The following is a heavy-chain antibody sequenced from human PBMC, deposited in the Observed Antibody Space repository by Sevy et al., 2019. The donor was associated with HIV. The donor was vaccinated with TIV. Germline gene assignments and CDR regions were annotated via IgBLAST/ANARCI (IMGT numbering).Heavy chain of an antibody. CDR3: ARDLLAIAGYSSTWSGGY. J-gene: IGHJ4*02. Sequence: ASVKVSCKASGYTFTNFGITWVRQAPGQGLEWMGWISAYNGNTNYAQKFQGRVTMTTDTSTSTAYMELRSLRSDDTAVYYCARDLLAIAGYSSTWSGGYWGQGTLVTVSS. D-gene: IGHD6-13*01. CDR1: GYTFTNFG. V-gene: IGHV1-18*01. CDR2: ISAYNGNT.